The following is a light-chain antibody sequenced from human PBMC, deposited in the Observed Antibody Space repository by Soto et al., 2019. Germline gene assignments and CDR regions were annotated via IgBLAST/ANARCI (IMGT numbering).Light chain of an antibody. CDR2: KAS. CDR1: QTISSW. V-gene: IGKV1-5*03. J-gene: IGKJ4*01. CDR3: QQSYSTPPRLT. Sequence: DIQMTQSPSPPSWSVGDRGAIPFRASQTISSWLAWYQQKPGKAPKLLIYKASTLKSGVPSRFSGSGSGTDFTLTISSLQPEDFATYYCQQSYSTPPRLTFGGGTKVDIK.